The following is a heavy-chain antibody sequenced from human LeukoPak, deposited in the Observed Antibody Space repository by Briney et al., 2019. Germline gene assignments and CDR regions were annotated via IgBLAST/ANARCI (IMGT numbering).Heavy chain of an antibody. Sequence: SETLSLTCTVSGGSISSYYWSWIRQPPGKGLEWIGYIYYSGSTNYNPSLKSRVTISVDTSKNQFSLKLSSVTAADTAVYYCARESDRGYGGYWGQGTLVTVSS. CDR2: IYYSGST. V-gene: IGHV4-59*12. J-gene: IGHJ4*02. CDR3: ARESDRGYGGY. CDR1: GGSISSYY. D-gene: IGHD5-18*01.